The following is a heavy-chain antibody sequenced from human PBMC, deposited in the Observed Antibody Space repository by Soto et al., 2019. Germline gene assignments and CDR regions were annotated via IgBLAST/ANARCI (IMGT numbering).Heavy chain of an antibody. V-gene: IGHV1-69*02. Sequence: QVQLVQSGAEVKKPGSSVKVSCKASGGTFSSYTISWVRQAPGQGLGWMGRIIPILGIANYAQKFQGRVTITADKSTSTAYMELSSLRSEDRAVYYCAMEYCSSTSCYRDYWGQGTLVTVSS. J-gene: IGHJ4*02. D-gene: IGHD2-2*02. CDR3: AMEYCSSTSCYRDY. CDR1: GGTFSSYT. CDR2: IIPILGIA.